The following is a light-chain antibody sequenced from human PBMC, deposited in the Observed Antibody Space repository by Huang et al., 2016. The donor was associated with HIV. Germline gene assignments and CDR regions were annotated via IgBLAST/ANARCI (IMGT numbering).Light chain of an antibody. CDR1: QSVLYSSNNKNS. V-gene: IGKV4-1*01. J-gene: IGKJ3*01. CDR3: QQYYSTPPVT. Sequence: DIVMTQSPDSLAVSLGERATINCNSSQSVLYSSNNKNSLAWYQQKPGQPPKLLIYWASTGESGVPDRFSGSGSGTDFTLTISSLQAEDVAVYYCQQYYSTPPVTFGPGTKVDIK. CDR2: WAS.